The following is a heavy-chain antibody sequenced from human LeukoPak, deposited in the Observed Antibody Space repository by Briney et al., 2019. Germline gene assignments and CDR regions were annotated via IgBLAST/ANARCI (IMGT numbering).Heavy chain of an antibody. V-gene: IGHV4-59*01. CDR3: AKGDYNYGTVFES. D-gene: IGHD1-1*01. Sequence: SETLSLTCTVSGGSISSYYWSWIRQPPGKGLEWIGYIYYSGSTNYNPSLKSRVTISVDTSKNQFSLKLSSVTAADTAVYYCAKGDYNYGTVFESWGQGTLVTVSS. CDR2: IYYSGST. CDR1: GGSISSYY. J-gene: IGHJ4*02.